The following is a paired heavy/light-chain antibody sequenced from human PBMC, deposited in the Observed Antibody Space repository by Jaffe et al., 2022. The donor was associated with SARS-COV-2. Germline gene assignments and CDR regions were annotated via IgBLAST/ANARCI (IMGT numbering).Heavy chain of an antibody. CDR1: GFTFSSYA. CDR3: ARDPRIAAAGPPSEGYYYGMDV. Sequence: QVQLVESGGGVVQPGRSLRLSCAASGFTFSSYAMHWVRQAPGKGLEWVAVISYDGSNKYYADSVKGRFTISRDNSKNTLYLQMNSLRAEDTAVYYCARDPRIAAAGPPSEGYYYGMDVWGQGTTVTVSS. D-gene: IGHD6-13*01. CDR2: ISYDGSNK. J-gene: IGHJ6*02. V-gene: IGHV3-30-3*01.
Light chain of an antibody. Sequence: QSALTQPPSASGSPGQSVTISCTGTSSDVGGYNYVSWYQQHPGKAPKLMIYEVSKRPSGVPDRFSGSKSGNTASLTVSGLQAEDEADYYCSSYAGSNAVVFGGGTKLTVL. V-gene: IGLV2-8*01. CDR3: SSYAGSNAVV. CDR1: SSDVGGYNY. J-gene: IGLJ2*01. CDR2: EVS.